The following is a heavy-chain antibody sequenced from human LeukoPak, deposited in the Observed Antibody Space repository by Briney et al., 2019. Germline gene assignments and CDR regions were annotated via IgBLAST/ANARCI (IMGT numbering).Heavy chain of an antibody. CDR1: GFTFATYA. J-gene: IGHJ4*02. CDR3: DASDF. V-gene: IGHV3-23*01. Sequence: GGSLRLSCAASGFTFATYAMGWVRQSPGKGLEWVSTISETGGGTHYANSVRGRFTISRDNSKNTLYLQMNNLRAEDTAIYYCDASDFWGEGTLVTVSS. CDR2: ISETGGGT.